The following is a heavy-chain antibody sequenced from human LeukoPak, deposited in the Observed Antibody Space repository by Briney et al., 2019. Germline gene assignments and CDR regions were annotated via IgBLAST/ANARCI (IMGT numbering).Heavy chain of an antibody. CDR1: GFTFSSYG. V-gene: IGHV3-30*18. Sequence: PGGSLRLSCAASGFTFSSYGMHWVRQAPGKGLEWVAVISYDGSNKYYADSVKGRFTISRDNSKNTLYLQMNSLRAEDTAVYYCAKATATRDAFDIWGQGTMVTVSS. CDR2: ISYDGSNK. D-gene: IGHD1-26*01. J-gene: IGHJ3*02. CDR3: AKATATRDAFDI.